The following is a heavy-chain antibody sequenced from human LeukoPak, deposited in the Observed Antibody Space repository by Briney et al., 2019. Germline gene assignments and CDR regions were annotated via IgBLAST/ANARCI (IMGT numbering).Heavy chain of an antibody. J-gene: IGHJ4*02. CDR3: VRGYNSFDS. Sequence: PGGSLRLSCAVSGFTFIDHYMDWVRQAPGKGLEWVGRSRNRAKSYTAEYAASVRGRFTISRDDSKNSLYLQMSSLKIEDTAVYYCVRGYNSFDSWGQGTLVTVSS. CDR1: GFTFIDHY. CDR2: SRNRAKSYTA. D-gene: IGHD5-24*01. V-gene: IGHV3-72*01.